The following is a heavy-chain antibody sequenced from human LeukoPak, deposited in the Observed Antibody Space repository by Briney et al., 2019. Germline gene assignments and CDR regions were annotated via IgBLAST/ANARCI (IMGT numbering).Heavy chain of an antibody. Sequence: PSETLSLTCTVSGGSISSSSYYWGWIRQPPGKGLEWIGSIYYSGSTYYNPSLKSRVTISVDTSKNQFSLKLSSVTAADTAVYYCARATLYGDLPLYYFDYWGQGTLVTVSS. CDR3: ARATLYGDLPLYYFDY. CDR1: GGSISSSSYY. V-gene: IGHV4-39*07. D-gene: IGHD4-17*01. CDR2: IYYSGST. J-gene: IGHJ4*02.